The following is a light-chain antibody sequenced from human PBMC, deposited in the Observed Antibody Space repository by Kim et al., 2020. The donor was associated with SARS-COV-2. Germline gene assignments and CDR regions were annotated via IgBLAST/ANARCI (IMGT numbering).Light chain of an antibody. CDR2: RDS. J-gene: IGLJ3*02. CDR3: QVWDSTNVV. Sequence: SVALGQTARITCEENNIGSKNVHWYQQKPGQAPVLVLYRDSNRPSGIPDRFSGSNSGKTATLTISSAQAGDEADYYCQVWDSTNVVFGGGTQLTVL. CDR1: NIGSKN. V-gene: IGLV3-9*01.